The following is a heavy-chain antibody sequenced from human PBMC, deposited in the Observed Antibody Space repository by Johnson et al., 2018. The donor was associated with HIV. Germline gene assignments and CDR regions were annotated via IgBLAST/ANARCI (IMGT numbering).Heavy chain of an antibody. Sequence: VQLVESGGGVVQPGRSLRLSCAASGFTLTNYPMHWVRQAPGKGLEWVSGINWSGGSAGYALSVKGRFTISRDNAKNSLYLQMNSLRAEDTALYYCARAGGTGTAYDAFDMWGQGTMVTVSS. J-gene: IGHJ3*02. CDR3: ARAGGTGTAYDAFDM. V-gene: IGHV3-20*04. CDR2: INWSGGSA. CDR1: GFTLTNYP. D-gene: IGHD1-7*01.